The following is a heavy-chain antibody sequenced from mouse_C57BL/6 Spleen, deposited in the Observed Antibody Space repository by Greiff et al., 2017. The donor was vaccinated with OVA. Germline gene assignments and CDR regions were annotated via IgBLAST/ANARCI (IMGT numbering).Heavy chain of an antibody. Sequence: EVQLVESGGGLVQPGGSMKLSCVASGFTFSNYWMNWVRQSPEKGLEWVAQIRLKSDNYATHYAESVKGRFTISRDDSKSSVYLQTNNLRAEDTGMYYCTGYYSNYLGGFDYWGQGTTLTVSS. CDR2: IRLKSDNYAT. CDR3: TGYYSNYLGGFDY. D-gene: IGHD2-5*01. J-gene: IGHJ2*01. V-gene: IGHV6-3*01. CDR1: GFTFSNYW.